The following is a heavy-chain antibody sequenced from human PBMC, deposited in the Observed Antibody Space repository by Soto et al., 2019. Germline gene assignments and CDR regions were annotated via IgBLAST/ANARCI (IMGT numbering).Heavy chain of an antibody. D-gene: IGHD2-21*02. V-gene: IGHV4-39*01. Sequence: QLQLQESGPGLVKPSETLSLTCTVSGGSISSSSYYWGWIRQPPGKGLEWIGSIYYSGSTYYNPSLKNRVTISVDTSKNQFSQKLSSVTAADTAVYYCTGGNSMADYYYGMDVWGQGTTVTVSS. CDR2: IYYSGST. CDR1: GGSISSSSYY. CDR3: TGGNSMADYYYGMDV. J-gene: IGHJ6*02.